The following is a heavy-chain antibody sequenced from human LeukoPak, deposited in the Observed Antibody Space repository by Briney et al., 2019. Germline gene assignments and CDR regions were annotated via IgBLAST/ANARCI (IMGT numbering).Heavy chain of an antibody. V-gene: IGHV3-21*01. D-gene: IGHD2-2*01. Sequence: PGGSLRLSCAASGFTISTYTMNWVRQAPGKGLEWVSSIRSTSTYIYYADSVKGRFTISRDNSKNTLFLQMNSLRPEDTAIYYCAKDWRWHQPIYGMNVWGQGTTVTVSS. J-gene: IGHJ6*02. CDR2: IRSTSTYI. CDR3: AKDWRWHQPIYGMNV. CDR1: GFTISTYT.